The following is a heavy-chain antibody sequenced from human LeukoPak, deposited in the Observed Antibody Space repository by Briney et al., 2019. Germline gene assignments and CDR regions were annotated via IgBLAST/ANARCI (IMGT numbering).Heavy chain of an antibody. Sequence: GGSLRLSCAASGFTFSSFAMSWVRQAPGKGLEWVSTISGSGVSTYYADSVKGRFTISRDNSKNTLYLHMISLRAEDTAVYYCARLREPYGSESYFLDYWGEGTLVTVSS. CDR3: ARLREPYGSESYFLDY. V-gene: IGHV3-23*01. CDR1: GFTFSSFA. CDR2: ISGSGVST. D-gene: IGHD3-10*01. J-gene: IGHJ4*02.